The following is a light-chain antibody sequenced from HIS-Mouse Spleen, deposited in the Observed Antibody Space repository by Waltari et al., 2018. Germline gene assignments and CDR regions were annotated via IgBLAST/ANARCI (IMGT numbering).Light chain of an antibody. Sequence: AIQLTQSPSSLSASVGDSVIITCRASQGISSALAWYQQKPGKAPKLMIYDASSLESGVPSRFSGSGSGTDFTLTISSLQPEDFATYYCQQFNSYPFTFGPGTKVDIK. CDR2: DAS. CDR3: QQFNSYPFT. J-gene: IGKJ3*01. V-gene: IGKV1-13*02. CDR1: QGISSA.